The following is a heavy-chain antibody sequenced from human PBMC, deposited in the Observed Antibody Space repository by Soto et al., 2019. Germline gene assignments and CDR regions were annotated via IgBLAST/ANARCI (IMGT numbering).Heavy chain of an antibody. D-gene: IGHD4-17*01. Sequence: QVPLVESGGGVVQPGRSLRLSCAASGFTFSSYAMHWVRQAPGKGLEWVAVISYDGSNKYYADSVKGRFTISRDNSKNTLYLQMNSLRAEDTAVYYCAKAARTDYGDYAPYYFDYWGQGTLVTVSS. V-gene: IGHV3-30-3*01. CDR3: AKAARTDYGDYAPYYFDY. J-gene: IGHJ4*02. CDR1: GFTFSSYA. CDR2: ISYDGSNK.